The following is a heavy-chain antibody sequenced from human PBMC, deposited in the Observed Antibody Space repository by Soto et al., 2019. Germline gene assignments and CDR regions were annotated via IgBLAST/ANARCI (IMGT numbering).Heavy chain of an antibody. CDR3: ATRDYGGIFDP. V-gene: IGHV4-34*01. CDR2: INHSGST. J-gene: IGHJ5*02. Sequence: PSETLSLTCAVYGGSFSGYYWSWVRQPPGKGREWIGEINHSGSTNYNPSRKSRVTISVDTSKNQFSLKLSSVTAADTAVYYCATRDYGGIFDPWGQGTLVTVSS. CDR1: GGSFSGYY. D-gene: IGHD4-17*01.